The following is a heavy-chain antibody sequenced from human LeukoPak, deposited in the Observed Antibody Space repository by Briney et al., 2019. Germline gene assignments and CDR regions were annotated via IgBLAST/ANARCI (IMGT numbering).Heavy chain of an antibody. CDR2: INHSGST. CDR3: ARASSDYGGINNWFDP. J-gene: IGHJ5*02. CDR1: GGSINSYY. V-gene: IGHV4-34*01. Sequence: SETLSLTCTVSGGSINSYYWSWIRQPPGKGLEWIGEINHSGSTNYNPSLKSRVTISVDTSKNQFSLKLSSVTAADTAVYYCARASSDYGGINNWFDPWGQGTLVTVSS. D-gene: IGHD4-23*01.